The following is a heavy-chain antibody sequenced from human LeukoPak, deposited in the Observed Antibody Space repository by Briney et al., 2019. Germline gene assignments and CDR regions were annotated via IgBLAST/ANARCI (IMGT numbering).Heavy chain of an antibody. Sequence: PGGSLRLSCAASGFTFSSYWMHWVRQAPGKGLVWVSRINSDGSSTSYADSVKGRFTISRDNAKNTLYLQMNSLRAEDTAVYYCARGRVMAYGMDVWGQGTTVTVSS. CDR2: INSDGSST. CDR1: GFTFSSYW. D-gene: IGHD5-24*01. V-gene: IGHV3-74*01. J-gene: IGHJ6*02. CDR3: ARGRVMAYGMDV.